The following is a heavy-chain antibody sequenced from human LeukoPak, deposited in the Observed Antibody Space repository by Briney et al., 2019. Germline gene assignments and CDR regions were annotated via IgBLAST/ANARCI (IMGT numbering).Heavy chain of an antibody. Sequence: GGSLRLSCAASGFSFSTYSMNWVRQAPGKGLEWVSYISSSGSTIYYADSVKGRFTASRDNAKASLYLQMNSLRAEDTAVYYCARWSGSTTRNFDYWGQGTLVTVSS. CDR2: ISSSGSTI. CDR1: GFSFSTYS. CDR3: ARWSGSTTRNFDY. V-gene: IGHV3-48*01. D-gene: IGHD2-2*01. J-gene: IGHJ4*02.